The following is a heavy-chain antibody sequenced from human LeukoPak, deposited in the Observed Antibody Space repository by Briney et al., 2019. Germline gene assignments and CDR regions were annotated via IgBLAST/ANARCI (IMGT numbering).Heavy chain of an antibody. V-gene: IGHV4-34*01. CDR1: GGSFSGYY. CDR3: ARGQGGSGSYYKLPLFDY. J-gene: IGHJ4*02. CDR2: INHSGST. Sequence: SETLSLTCAVYGGSFSGYYWSWIRQPPGKGLEWIGEINHSGSTNYNPSLKSRVTISVDTSKNQFSLKLSSVTAADTAVYYCARGQGGSGSYYKLPLFDYWGQGTLVTGSS. D-gene: IGHD3-10*01.